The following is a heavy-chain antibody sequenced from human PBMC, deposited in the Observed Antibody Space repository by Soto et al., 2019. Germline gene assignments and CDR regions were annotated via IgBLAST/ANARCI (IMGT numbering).Heavy chain of an antibody. D-gene: IGHD2-2*01. CDR3: ARDGEVDCSSTSCYDAFDI. CDR1: GGSFSGYY. CDR2: INHSGST. J-gene: IGHJ3*02. V-gene: IGHV4-34*01. Sequence: SETLSLTCAVYGGSFSGYYWSWIRQPPGKGLEWIGEINHSGSTNYNPSLKSRVTISVDTSKNQFSLKLSSVTAADTAVYYCARDGEVDCSSTSCYDAFDIWGQGTMVTVSS.